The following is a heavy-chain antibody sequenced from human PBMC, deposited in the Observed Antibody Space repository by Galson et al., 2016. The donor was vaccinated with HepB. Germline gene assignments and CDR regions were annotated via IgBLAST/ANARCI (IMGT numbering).Heavy chain of an antibody. CDR3: GRGSKYGFDM. CDR1: AFTFSAYP. CDR2: IFTDGSGT. J-gene: IGHJ3*02. Sequence: SLRLSCAASAFTFSAYPMHWVRQAPGKGLVWISRIFTDGSGTLYADSVKGRFTISRDNAKNTLFLQMNSLRADDTAVYYCGRGSKYGFDMWGRGTMVTFSS. V-gene: IGHV3-74*01.